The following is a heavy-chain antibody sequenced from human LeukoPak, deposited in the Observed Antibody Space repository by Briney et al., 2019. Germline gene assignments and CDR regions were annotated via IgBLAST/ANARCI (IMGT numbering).Heavy chain of an antibody. CDR1: GFTFSSYS. V-gene: IGHV3-21*04. J-gene: IGHJ4*02. CDR2: ISSSSSYI. D-gene: IGHD4-17*01. CDR3: ARVMDQVVTTQDY. Sequence: GGSLRLSCAASGFTFSSYSMNWVRQAPGKGLEWVSSISSSSSYIYYADSVKGRFTISRDNAKNSLYLQMNSLRAEDTAVYYCARVMDQVVTTQDYWGQGTLVTVSS.